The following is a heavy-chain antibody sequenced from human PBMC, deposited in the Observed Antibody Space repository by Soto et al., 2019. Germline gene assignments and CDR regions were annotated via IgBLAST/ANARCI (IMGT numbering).Heavy chain of an antibody. CDR3: ARGESGGFHRYIDS. D-gene: IGHD2-15*01. V-gene: IGHV1-69*06. J-gene: IGHJ4*02. CDR2: TSPIFGSG. Sequence: QEQLLQSGAEVKKPGSSVKVSCKASGGTFSSNPISWVRQAPGQGLEWMGGTSPIFGSGSSSQTFHGRLTITAYKSTNTAYMDLSNLPSGDTAVYYCARGESGGFHRYIDSWRQGTLVTLSS. CDR1: GGTFSSNP.